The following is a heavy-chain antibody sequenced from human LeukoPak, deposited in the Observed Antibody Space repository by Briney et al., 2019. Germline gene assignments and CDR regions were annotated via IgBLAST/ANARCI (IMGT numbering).Heavy chain of an antibody. Sequence: ASVKGSCKVSGYTLTELSMHWVRQAPRKGLEWMGGFDPEDGETIYAQKFQGRVTMTEDTSTDTAYMELSSLRSEDTAVYYCATVVVVVPAARWFDPWGQGTLVTVSS. CDR3: ATVVVVVPAARWFDP. J-gene: IGHJ5*02. V-gene: IGHV1-24*01. D-gene: IGHD2-2*01. CDR2: FDPEDGET. CDR1: GYTLTELS.